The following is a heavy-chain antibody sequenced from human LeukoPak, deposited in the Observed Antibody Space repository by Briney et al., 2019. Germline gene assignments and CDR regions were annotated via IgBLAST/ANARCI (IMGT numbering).Heavy chain of an antibody. D-gene: IGHD3-10*01. V-gene: IGHV4-59*08. Sequence: SETLSLTCTVSGGSINNYYWSWIRQPPGTTLEWIAYIYSTGTTNYNPSLNSRVTLSIDTSKNQFSLRLSSVTAADTAVYYCARHGEGRRFDFWGQGTLVTVSS. CDR3: ARHGEGRRFDF. J-gene: IGHJ4*02. CDR2: IYSTGTT. CDR1: GGSINNYY.